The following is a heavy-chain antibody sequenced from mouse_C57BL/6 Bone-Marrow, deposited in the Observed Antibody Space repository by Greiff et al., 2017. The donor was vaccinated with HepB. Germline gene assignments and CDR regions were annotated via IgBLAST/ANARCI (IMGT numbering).Heavy chain of an antibody. D-gene: IGHD1-1*02. CDR1: GYTFTSYW. CDR3: AGRGWGWFDY. V-gene: IGHV1-59*01. Sequence: QVQLQQPGAELVRPGPSVKLSCKASGYTFTSYWMHWVKQRPGQGLEWIGVIDPSDSYTNYNQKFKGKATLTVDTSSSTAYMQLSSLTSEDSAVYSGAGRGWGWFDYWGQGTTLTVSS. J-gene: IGHJ2*01. CDR2: IDPSDSYT.